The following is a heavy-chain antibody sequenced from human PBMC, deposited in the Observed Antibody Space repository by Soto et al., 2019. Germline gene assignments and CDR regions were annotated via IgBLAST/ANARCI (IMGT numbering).Heavy chain of an antibody. Sequence: ASVKVSCKVSGYTLTELSMHRVRQAPGKGLEWMGGFDPEDGDTIYAQKFQGRVTMTRDTSMSTAYLELNTLRSEDTAVYYCVRRTIAYWYFDLWGRGTLVTVSS. J-gene: IGHJ2*01. CDR3: VRRTIAYWYFDL. CDR2: FDPEDGDT. V-gene: IGHV1-24*01. D-gene: IGHD1-1*01. CDR1: GYTLTELS.